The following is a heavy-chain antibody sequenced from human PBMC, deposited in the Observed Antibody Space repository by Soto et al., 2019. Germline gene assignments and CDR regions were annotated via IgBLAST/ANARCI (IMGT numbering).Heavy chain of an antibody. CDR3: ARGDDYYDSSGLDI. J-gene: IGHJ3*02. V-gene: IGHV1-2*04. Sequence: ASVKVSCKASGYTFTSYGISWVRQAPGQGLEWMGWINPNSGGTNYAQKFQGWVTMTRDTSISTAYMELSRLRSDDTAVYYCARGDDYYDSSGLDIWGQGTMVTVSS. D-gene: IGHD3-22*01. CDR2: INPNSGGT. CDR1: GYTFTSYG.